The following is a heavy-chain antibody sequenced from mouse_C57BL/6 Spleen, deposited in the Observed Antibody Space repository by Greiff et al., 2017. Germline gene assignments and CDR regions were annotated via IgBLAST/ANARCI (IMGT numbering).Heavy chain of an antibody. CDR2: IYPGDGDT. D-gene: IGHD1-1*02. CDR3: ARGGWAVDVGYAMDY. J-gene: IGHJ4*01. Sequence: QVQLQQSGAELVKPGASVKISCKASGYAFSSYWMNWVKQRPGKGLEWIGQIYPGDGDTNYNGKFKGKATLTADKSSSTAYMQLSSLTSEDSAVYFGARGGWAVDVGYAMDYWGQGTSVTVSS. CDR1: GYAFSSYW. V-gene: IGHV1-80*01.